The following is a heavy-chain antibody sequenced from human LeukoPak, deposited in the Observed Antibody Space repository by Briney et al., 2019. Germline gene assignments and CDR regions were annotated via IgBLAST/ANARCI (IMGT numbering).Heavy chain of an antibody. V-gene: IGHV3-30*18. CDR3: AKDLYSSGWYYFDY. D-gene: IGHD6-19*01. CDR2: ISYDGSNK. CDR1: GLTFSSDG. J-gene: IGHJ4*02. Sequence: PGGPLRFSCAAPGLTFSSDGMPGVRQAPGKGLEGVAVISYDGSNKYYADSVKGRFTISRDNSKNTLYLQMNSLRAEDTAVYYCAKDLYSSGWYYFDYWGQGTLVTVSS.